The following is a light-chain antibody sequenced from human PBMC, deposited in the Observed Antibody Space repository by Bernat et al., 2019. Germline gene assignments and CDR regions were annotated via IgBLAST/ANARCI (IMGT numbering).Light chain of an antibody. CDR3: SAWDRRLSAYV. J-gene: IGLJ1*01. CDR1: SNNVGNQG. V-gene: IGLV10-54*04. CDR2: RNN. Sequence: QAGLTQPPSVSKGLRQTATLTCTGDSNNVGNQGAAWLQQHQGHPPKLLSYRNNNRPSGISERFSASRSGNTASLTITGLQPEDEADYYCSAWDRRLSAYVFGTGTKVTVL.